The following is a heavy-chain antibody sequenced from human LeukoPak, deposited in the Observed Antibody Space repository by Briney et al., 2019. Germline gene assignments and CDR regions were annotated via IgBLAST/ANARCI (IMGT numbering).Heavy chain of an antibody. Sequence: PGGSLRLSCAASGFTFSNYGIHWVRQAPGKGLEWVTFIRSDGSNTYYADSVKGRFTIFRDNSRNSVSLQMNSLRAEDTAVYYCAKDLQLGDIVVVPGFPMDVWGKGTTVTVSS. J-gene: IGHJ6*04. V-gene: IGHV3-30*02. D-gene: IGHD2-2*01. CDR2: IRSDGSNT. CDR3: AKDLQLGDIVVVPGFPMDV. CDR1: GFTFSNYG.